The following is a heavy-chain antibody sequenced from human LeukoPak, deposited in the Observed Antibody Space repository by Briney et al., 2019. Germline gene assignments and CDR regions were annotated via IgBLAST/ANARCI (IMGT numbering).Heavy chain of an antibody. CDR3: ARAPFYVWGSYHSYYYYGMDV. D-gene: IGHD3-16*02. CDR1: GFTFSSYA. Sequence: GGSLRLSCAASGFTFSSYAMHWVRQAPRQGLEWVAVISYDGSNKYYADSVKGRFTISRDNSKNTLYLQMNSLRAEDTAVYYCARAPFYVWGSYHSYYYYGMDVWGQGTTVTVSS. CDR2: ISYDGSNK. V-gene: IGHV3-30-3*01. J-gene: IGHJ6*02.